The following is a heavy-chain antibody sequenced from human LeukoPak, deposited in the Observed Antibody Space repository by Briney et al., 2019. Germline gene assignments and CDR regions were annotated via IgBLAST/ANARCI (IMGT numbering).Heavy chain of an antibody. CDR3: AREVATGPFDY. CDR2: VIPIFGTA. V-gene: IGHV1-69*13. J-gene: IGHJ4*02. D-gene: IGHD5-12*01. CDR1: GGTFSSYA. Sequence: VASVKVSCKASGGTFSSYAISWVRQAPGQGLEWMGGVIPIFGTANYAQKFQGRVTITADESTSTAYMELSSLRSEDTAVYYCAREVATGPFDYWGQGTLVTVSS.